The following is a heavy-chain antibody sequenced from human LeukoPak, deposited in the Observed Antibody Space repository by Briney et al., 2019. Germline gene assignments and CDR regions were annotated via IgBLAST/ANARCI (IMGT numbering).Heavy chain of an antibody. CDR1: GYTFTSYQ. Sequence: ASVKVSCKASGYTFTSYQIHWVRQAPGQGLEWMGWINPNSGGTNSAQKFQGRVTMTRDTSIITAYMELSRLRSDDTAVYFCARGYYDSSDYEYFQHWGQGTLVTVSS. CDR2: INPNSGGT. V-gene: IGHV1-2*02. J-gene: IGHJ1*01. D-gene: IGHD3-22*01. CDR3: ARGYYDSSDYEYFQH.